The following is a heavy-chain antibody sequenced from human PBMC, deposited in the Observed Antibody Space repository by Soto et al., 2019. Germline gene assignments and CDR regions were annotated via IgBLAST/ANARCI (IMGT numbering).Heavy chain of an antibody. J-gene: IGHJ4*02. CDR2: ISSSSIYT. CDR1: GFTFSDYY. Sequence: GGSLRLSCAASGFTFSDYYMSWIRQAPGKGLEWISDISSSSIYTNYTDSVKGRFTISRDNAKNSLYLQMNSLRAEDTAVYFCAKDGGITGTMGYWGQGTLVTV. D-gene: IGHD1-7*01. CDR3: AKDGGITGTMGY. V-gene: IGHV3-11*06.